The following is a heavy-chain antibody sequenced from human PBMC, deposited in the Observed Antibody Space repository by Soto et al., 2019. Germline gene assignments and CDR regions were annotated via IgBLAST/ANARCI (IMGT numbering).Heavy chain of an antibody. CDR3: ARGGRYCSSTSCYDYGMDV. V-gene: IGHV4-34*01. CDR2: INHSGST. Sequence: QVQLQQWGAGLLKPSETLSLTCAVYGGSFSGYYWSWIRQPPGKGLEWIGEINHSGSTNYNPSLKSRVTISVGTSKNQFSLKLSSVTAADTAVYYCARGGRYCSSTSCYDYGMDVWGQGTTVTVSS. J-gene: IGHJ6*02. CDR1: GGSFSGYY. D-gene: IGHD2-2*01.